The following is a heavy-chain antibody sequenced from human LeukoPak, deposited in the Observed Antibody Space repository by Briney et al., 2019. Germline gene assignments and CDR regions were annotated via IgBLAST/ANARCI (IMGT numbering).Heavy chain of an antibody. Sequence: GASVKVSCKASGYTFTSYDTNWVRQATGQGLEWMGWMNPNSGNTGYAQKFQGRVTMTRNTSISTAYMELSSLRSEDTAVYYCARGRSIAAAGTPPGYWGQGTLVTVSS. J-gene: IGHJ4*02. CDR2: MNPNSGNT. V-gene: IGHV1-8*01. CDR3: ARGRSIAAAGTPPGY. D-gene: IGHD6-13*01. CDR1: GYTFTSYD.